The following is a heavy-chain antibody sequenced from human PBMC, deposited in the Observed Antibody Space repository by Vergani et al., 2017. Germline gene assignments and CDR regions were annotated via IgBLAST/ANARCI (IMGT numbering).Heavy chain of an antibody. CDR3: AKEALRGVIINGNWFDP. V-gene: IGHV1-3*01. D-gene: IGHD3-10*01. CDR1: GYTFTNYA. Sequence: QVHLVQSGAEVKKPGASVKVSCKASGYTFTNYAIHWVRQAPGQGLEWMGWINAGNGNTKYSQNFQGRVTIIRDTSANTAYMELSSLRSEDTAIYYCAKEALRGVIINGNWFDPWGQGTLVTVSS. J-gene: IGHJ5*02. CDR2: INAGNGNT.